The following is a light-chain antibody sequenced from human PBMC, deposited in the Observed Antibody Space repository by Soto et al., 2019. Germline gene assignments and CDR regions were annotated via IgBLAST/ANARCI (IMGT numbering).Light chain of an antibody. Sequence: DIQTTQSPSSVSASVGDRVTITCRASQGISTWLAWYQQRSGKAPKLLIYAASSLKSGVPSRFSGSGSGTDFTLTISSLQPEDLGTYYCQQANIFPLTFGGGTKVEIK. J-gene: IGKJ4*01. CDR1: QGISTW. CDR3: QQANIFPLT. V-gene: IGKV1-12*01. CDR2: AAS.